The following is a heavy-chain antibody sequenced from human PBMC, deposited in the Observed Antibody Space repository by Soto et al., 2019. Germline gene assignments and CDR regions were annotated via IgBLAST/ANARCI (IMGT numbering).Heavy chain of an antibody. CDR3: ARDSANFDY. Sequence: PGGSRRLSWAASAFTCSTYIMNWVRQAPGKGLEWVSSISSSSGYIYYADSVKGRFTISRDNAKNSLYLQMNSLRAEDTAVYFCARDSANFDYWGQGALVTVSS. D-gene: IGHD3-10*01. CDR2: ISSSSGYI. CDR1: AFTCSTYI. V-gene: IGHV3-21*01. J-gene: IGHJ4*02.